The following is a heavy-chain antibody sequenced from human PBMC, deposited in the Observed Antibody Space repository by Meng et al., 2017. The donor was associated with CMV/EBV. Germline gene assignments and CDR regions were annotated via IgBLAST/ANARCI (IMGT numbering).Heavy chain of an antibody. CDR1: GYTFIDYG. J-gene: IGHJ5*02. D-gene: IGHD6-19*01. CDR3: ARDRAPIRSGWYGCWFDP. V-gene: IGHV1-18*01. Sequence: ASVKVSCKASGYTFIDYGISWVRQAPGQGLEWMGWISAYNGNTNYAQKFQGRVTMTTDTSTSTAYMELMSLRSDDTAIYYCARDRAPIRSGWYGCWFDPWGQGTLVTVSS. CDR2: ISAYNGNT.